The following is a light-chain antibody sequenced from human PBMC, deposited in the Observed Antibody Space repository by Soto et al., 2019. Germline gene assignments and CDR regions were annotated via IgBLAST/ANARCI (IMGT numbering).Light chain of an antibody. V-gene: IGKV1-39*01. CDR3: QQSYS. J-gene: IGKJ1*01. CDR2: AAS. CDR1: QSISSY. Sequence: DIQMTQSPSSLSASVGDRVTITCRASQSISSYLNWYQQKPGKAPKLLIYAASSLKSGVPSRFSGSGSGTDFTLTISSLQPEDFATYYCQQSYSFGQGTKVEIK.